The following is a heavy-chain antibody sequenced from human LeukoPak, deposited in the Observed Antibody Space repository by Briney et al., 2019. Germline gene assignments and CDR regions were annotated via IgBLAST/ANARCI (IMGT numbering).Heavy chain of an antibody. CDR3: ARAGIPGYCTNVTCSNWLDP. Sequence: SVKVSCKTSADTFTTYAIIWVRQAPGQGLEWMGGIIPMFGTPNYAQRLQGRVTITADKSTKTAYMELSSLRSEDTAVYYCARAGIPGYCTNVTCSNWLDPWGQGTLVTVSS. J-gene: IGHJ5*02. D-gene: IGHD2-8*01. CDR2: IIPMFGTP. V-gene: IGHV1-69*06. CDR1: ADTFTTYA.